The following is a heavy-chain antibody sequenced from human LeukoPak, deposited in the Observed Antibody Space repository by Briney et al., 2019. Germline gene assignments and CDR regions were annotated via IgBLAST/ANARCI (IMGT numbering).Heavy chain of an antibody. V-gene: IGHV4-61*01. Sequence: SETLFLTCTVSGGSVTSGSHYWSWVRQPPGRGLEWIGNIYYSGNANYNPSLKSRVTMSVDRSKNQLSLKLSSVTAADTAVYYCAGVQSQNYYAMDVWGPGTPVTVSS. CDR3: AGVQSQNYYAMDV. J-gene: IGHJ6*02. CDR2: IYYSGNA. CDR1: GGSVTSGSHY.